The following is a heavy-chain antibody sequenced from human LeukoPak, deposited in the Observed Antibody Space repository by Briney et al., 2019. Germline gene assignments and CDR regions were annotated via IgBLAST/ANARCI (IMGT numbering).Heavy chain of an antibody. CDR2: INRDGSTT. CDR1: GFNFSAYW. CDR3: AREGGYCSGGSCRFFDY. D-gene: IGHD2-15*01. Sequence: GGSLRLSCAASGFNFSAYWMHWVRQVPGKGLVWVSRINRDGSTTSYADSVKGRFTISRDDAKNSLFLQMNSLRAEDTAVYYCAREGGYCSGGSCRFFDYWGQGTLVTVSS. V-gene: IGHV3-74*01. J-gene: IGHJ4*02.